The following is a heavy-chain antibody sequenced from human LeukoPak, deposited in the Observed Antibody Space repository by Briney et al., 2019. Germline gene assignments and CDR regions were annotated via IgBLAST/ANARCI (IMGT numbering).Heavy chain of an antibody. V-gene: IGHV3-30-3*01. D-gene: IGHD3-16*01. CDR2: ISYDGSNK. CDR3: AKDGPGGRADLDI. CDR1: GFTFSSYA. J-gene: IGHJ3*02. Sequence: PGGSLRLSCAASGFTFSSYAMHWVRQAPGKGLEWVAVISYDGSNKYYADSVKGRFTISRDNSKNTLYLQVNSLRFEDTAVYFCAKDGPGGRADLDIWGQGTMVTVSS.